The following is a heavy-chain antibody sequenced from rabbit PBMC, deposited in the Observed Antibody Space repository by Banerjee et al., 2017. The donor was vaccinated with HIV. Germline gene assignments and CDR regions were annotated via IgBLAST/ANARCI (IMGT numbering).Heavy chain of an antibody. CDR1: GFDFISNA. CDR3: ARDDAIDTYGVYFTL. J-gene: IGHJ4*01. V-gene: IGHV1S40*01. D-gene: IGHD6-1*01. CDR2: IYTISGST. Sequence: QSLEESGGDLVKPGASLTLTCTASGFDFISNAMCWVRQAPGKGLEWITCIYTISGSTWYASWAKGRFTISKTSSTTVTLQMTSLTAADTATYFCARDDAIDTYGVYFTLWGPGTLVTVS.